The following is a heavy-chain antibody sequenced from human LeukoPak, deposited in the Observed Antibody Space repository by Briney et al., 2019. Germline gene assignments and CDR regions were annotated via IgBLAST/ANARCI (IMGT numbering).Heavy chain of an antibody. CDR2: IKEDGSEN. D-gene: IGHD1-1*01. J-gene: IGHJ4*02. CDR1: GFTFSRYW. V-gene: IGHV3-7*01. CDR3: ARQRYSDY. Sequence: GGSLRLSWAASGFTFSRYWMTWVRQAAGKGLEWVANIKEDGSENSYVESVKGRFTISRDNAKNSLSLQLNSLRAEDTAVYFCARQRYSDYWGQGTLVTVSS.